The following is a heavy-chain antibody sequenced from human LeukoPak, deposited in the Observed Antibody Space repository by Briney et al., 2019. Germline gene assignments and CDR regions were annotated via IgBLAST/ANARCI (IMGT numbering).Heavy chain of an antibody. D-gene: IGHD3-22*01. J-gene: IGHJ4*02. CDR3: VRDRHYYDTSGYYQLDY. CDR2: IYYSGST. V-gene: IGHV4-59*12. CDR1: GGSISSYY. Sequence: PSETLSLTCTVSGGSISSYYWSWIRQPPGKGLEWIGYIYYSGSTNYNPSLKSRVTISVDTSKNQFSLKLSSVTAADTAVYYCVRDRHYYDTSGYYQLDYWGQGTLVTVSS.